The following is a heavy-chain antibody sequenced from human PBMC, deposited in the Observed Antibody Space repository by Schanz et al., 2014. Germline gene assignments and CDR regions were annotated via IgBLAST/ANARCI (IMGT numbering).Heavy chain of an antibody. Sequence: EVQLLESGGGLVQPGGSLRLSCVASGFTFFGSFAMSWVRQAPGKGLEWVSGMSGSGSTADYADSVKGRFTISRDNAKNSLYLQMNSLRAEDTGVYYCARAREVVAKIFDVWGQGTMVTVSP. CDR2: MSGSGSTA. CDR3: ARAREVVAKIFDV. CDR1: GFTFFGSFA. D-gene: IGHD3-22*01. V-gene: IGHV3-23*01. J-gene: IGHJ3*01.